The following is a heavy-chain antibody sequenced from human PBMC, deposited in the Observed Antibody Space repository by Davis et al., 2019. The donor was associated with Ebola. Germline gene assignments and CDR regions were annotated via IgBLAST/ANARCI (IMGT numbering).Heavy chain of an antibody. D-gene: IGHD4/OR15-4a*01. CDR2: IYYSGIT. J-gene: IGHJ5*02. CDR3: ARRVEMTIGGIYNWLDP. CDR1: GGSISTYY. V-gene: IGHV4-59*08. Sequence: PSETLSLTCTVSGGSISTYYWNWIRQPPGKGLEWIGYIYYSGITNYNPSLKSRVTMSVDTSKNQFSLKLSSVTAADTAGYYCARRVEMTIGGIYNWLDPWGQGTLVTVSS.